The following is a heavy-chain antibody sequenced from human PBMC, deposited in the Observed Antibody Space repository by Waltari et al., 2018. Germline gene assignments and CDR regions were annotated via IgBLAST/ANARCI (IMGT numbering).Heavy chain of an antibody. CDR3: VRGMVRAVGFDF. CDR1: GFSFGNPW. Sequence: EVQLVESGGGLVQPGGSLRLYCAASGFSFGNPWFHWVRQAPGKGLGWVSCINSDGSATCYADSVKGRFTISRDDAKNTLYLQMNSLRAEDTAVYYCVRGMVRAVGFDFWGQGTLVTVSS. CDR2: INSDGSAT. D-gene: IGHD1-26*01. J-gene: IGHJ4*02. V-gene: IGHV3-74*01.